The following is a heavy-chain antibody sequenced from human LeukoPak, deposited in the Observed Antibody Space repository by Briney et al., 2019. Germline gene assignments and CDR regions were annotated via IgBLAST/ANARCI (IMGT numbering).Heavy chain of an antibody. Sequence: PGGSLRLSCAASGFTFSSYAMHWVRQAPGKGLEWVAVISYDGSNKYYADSVKGRFTISRDNSKNTLYLQMNSLRAEDTAVYYCATVYSSSPLRPMDVWGQGTTVTVSS. J-gene: IGHJ6*02. CDR2: ISYDGSNK. V-gene: IGHV3-30*04. CDR3: ATVYSSSPLRPMDV. D-gene: IGHD2-2*01. CDR1: GFTFSSYA.